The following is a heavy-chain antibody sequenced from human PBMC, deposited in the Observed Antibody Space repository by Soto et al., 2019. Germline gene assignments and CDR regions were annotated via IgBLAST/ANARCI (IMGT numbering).Heavy chain of an antibody. D-gene: IGHD4-17*01. J-gene: IGHJ3*02. Sequence: PSETLSLTCAVYGGSFSGYYWSWIRQPPGKGLEWIGEINHSGSTNYNPSLKSRVTISVDTSKNQVSLKLNSVTAADTAVYYCARDPGDYTAFDIWGQGTMVTVSS. CDR2: INHSGST. V-gene: IGHV4-34*01. CDR3: ARDPGDYTAFDI. CDR1: GGSFSGYY.